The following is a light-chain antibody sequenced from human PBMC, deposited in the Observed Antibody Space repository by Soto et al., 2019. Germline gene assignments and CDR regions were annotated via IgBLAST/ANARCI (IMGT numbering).Light chain of an antibody. Sequence: DIQMTQSPASLSASVGDRVTISCQASQDISRYLNWYQHKPGRAPQLLINDVSTLETGVPSRFSATGSGTEFPLTINGLQPEDLATYYCQQYDIPPSTFGGGTKVAIK. V-gene: IGKV1-33*01. CDR3: QQYDIPPST. J-gene: IGKJ4*01. CDR1: QDISRY. CDR2: DVS.